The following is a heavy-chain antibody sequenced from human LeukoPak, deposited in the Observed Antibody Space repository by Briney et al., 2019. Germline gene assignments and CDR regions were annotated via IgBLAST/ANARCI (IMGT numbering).Heavy chain of an antibody. CDR1: GFTFSSYA. V-gene: IGHV3-23*01. CDR3: ARDAIVLMVYATYYYYYGMDV. Sequence: GGSLRLSCAASGFTFSSYAMSWVRQAPGKGLEWVSAISGSGGSTYYADSVKGRFTISRDNAKNSLYLQMNSLRAEDTAVYYCARDAIVLMVYATYYYYYGMDVWGQGTTVTVSS. J-gene: IGHJ6*02. D-gene: IGHD2-8*01. CDR2: ISGSGGST.